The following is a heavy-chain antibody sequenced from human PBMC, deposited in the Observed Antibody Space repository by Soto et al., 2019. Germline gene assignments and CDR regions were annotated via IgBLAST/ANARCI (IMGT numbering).Heavy chain of an antibody. CDR2: FDAEEGET. CDR3: TTGVHYDPVSGFDP. V-gene: IGHV1-24*01. Sequence: QVQLVQSGAEVKKPGASVKVSCKVSGYILSKISMHWVRQAPGKGLEWMGGFDAEEGETVYAQTFQGRVTMTEDRSTDTAYMELRSLRSDDTAVYYCTTGVHYDPVSGFDPWGQGTLVTVSS. D-gene: IGHD5-12*01. J-gene: IGHJ5*02. CDR1: GYILSKIS.